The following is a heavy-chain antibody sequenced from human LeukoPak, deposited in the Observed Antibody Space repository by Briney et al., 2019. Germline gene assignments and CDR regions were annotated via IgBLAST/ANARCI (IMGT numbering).Heavy chain of an antibody. D-gene: IGHD3-22*01. CDR3: APDYYDSSGSLDLFDY. J-gene: IGHJ4*02. V-gene: IGHV3-20*04. CDR1: GFTFDDYG. Sequence: GGSLRLSCAASGFTFDDYGMSWVRQAPGKGPEWVSGINWNGGSTGYADSVKGRFTISRDNAKNSLYLQMNSLRAEDTALYYCAPDYYDSSGSLDLFDYWGQGTLVTVSS. CDR2: INWNGGST.